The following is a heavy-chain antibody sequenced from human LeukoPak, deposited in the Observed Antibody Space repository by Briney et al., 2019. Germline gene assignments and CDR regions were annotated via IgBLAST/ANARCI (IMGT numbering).Heavy chain of an antibody. CDR3: ARDPIAAKVGYYYYGMDV. J-gene: IGHJ6*02. V-gene: IGHV3-74*01. CDR1: GFTFSSNW. CDR2: INSDGSST. D-gene: IGHD2-15*01. Sequence: PGGSLRLSCAASGFTFSSNWMHWVRQAPGKGLVWVSRINSDGSSTSYADSVKGRFTISRDNAKNTLYLQMNSLRAEDTAVYYCARDPIAAKVGYYYYGMDVWGQGTTVTVSS.